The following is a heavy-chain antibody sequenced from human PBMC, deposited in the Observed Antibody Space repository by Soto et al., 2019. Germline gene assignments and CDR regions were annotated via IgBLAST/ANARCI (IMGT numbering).Heavy chain of an antibody. J-gene: IGHJ4*02. D-gene: IGHD5-18*01. CDR2: IGSLGLSI. CDR3: ATGYSYPWVR. CDR1: GFTINDYY. Sequence: QVQLVESGGGLVKPGGSLRLSCAASGFTINDYYMTWIRQAPGKGLEWISHIGSLGLSIYYGDSVKGRFTISRDNAKNSVFLQLNSLRAEDTAVHYCATGYSYPWVRWGQGTLVTVSS. V-gene: IGHV3-11*01.